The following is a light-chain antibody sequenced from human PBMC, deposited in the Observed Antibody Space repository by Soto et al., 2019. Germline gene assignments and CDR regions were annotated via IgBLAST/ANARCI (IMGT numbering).Light chain of an antibody. J-gene: IGKJ1*01. V-gene: IGKV3-11*01. CDR2: HTS. CDR3: QQRSDWTRT. Sequence: EIVLTQSPGTLSLYPGERATLSCRTSQSIGTYLAWYQQKPDQAPRLLIYHTSNRATGIPARFSGSGSGTDFTLTISGLEPEDFAVYYCQQRSDWTRTFGQGIKVEVK. CDR1: QSIGTY.